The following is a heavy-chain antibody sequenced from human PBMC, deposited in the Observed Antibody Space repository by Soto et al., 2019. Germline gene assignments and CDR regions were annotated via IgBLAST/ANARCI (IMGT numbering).Heavy chain of an antibody. Sequence: SETLSLTCSASGDSMNSEYWTWIRQTPGKGLEWIGYIFPTGTTNYNPSLKSRVIISVDRSKNQFSLRLSSVTAADTALYYCARGPAYIDGWRTFDLWGRRILVTVSS. CDR3: ARGPAYIDGWRTFDL. CDR2: IFPTGTT. CDR1: GDSMNSEY. D-gene: IGHD6-19*01. V-gene: IGHV4-4*09. J-gene: IGHJ4*02.